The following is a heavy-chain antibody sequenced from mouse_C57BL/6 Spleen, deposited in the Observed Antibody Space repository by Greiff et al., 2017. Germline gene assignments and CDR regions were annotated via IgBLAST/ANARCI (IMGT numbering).Heavy chain of an antibody. Sequence: EVKLMESGPGMVKPSQSLSLTCTVTGYSITSGYDWHWIRHFPGNKLEWMGYISYSGSTNYNPSLKSRISITHDTSKNHFFLKLNSVTTEDTATYYCARGGSYYGSSYGFAYWGQGTLVTVSA. J-gene: IGHJ3*01. CDR2: ISYSGST. CDR1: GYSITSGYD. D-gene: IGHD1-1*01. V-gene: IGHV3-1*01. CDR3: ARGGSYYGSSYGFAY.